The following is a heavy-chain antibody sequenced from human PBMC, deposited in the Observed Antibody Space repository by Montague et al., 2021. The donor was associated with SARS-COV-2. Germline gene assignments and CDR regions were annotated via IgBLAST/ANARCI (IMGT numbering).Heavy chain of an antibody. CDR3: ARAVSVRRTGNWFDH. CDR1: GGSMNDHY. J-gene: IGHJ5*02. CDR2: IYYSGGI. V-gene: IGHV4-59*11. D-gene: IGHD1-14*01. Sequence: SETLSLTCTVSGGSMNDHYWAWIRQPPGKGLEWLAYIYYSGGINSNASLKSRVTLSVDTSKNQFSLKLTSVTAADTAVYYCARAVSVRRTGNWFDHWGQGTLVTVSS.